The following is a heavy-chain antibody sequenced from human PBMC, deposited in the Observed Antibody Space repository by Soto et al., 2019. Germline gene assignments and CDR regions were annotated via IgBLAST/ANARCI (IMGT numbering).Heavy chain of an antibody. V-gene: IGHV4-39*01. Sequence: SETLSLTCTVSGGSISSSSYYWGWIRQPPGKGLEWIGSIYYSGSTYYNPSLKSRVTISVDTSKNQFSLKLSSVTAADTAVYYCVSQWAAAAGPPPPYYYYGRDVWGQGTTVTVSS. CDR3: VSQWAAAAGPPPPYYYYGRDV. J-gene: IGHJ6*02. CDR2: IYYSGST. D-gene: IGHD6-13*01. CDR1: GGSISSSSYY.